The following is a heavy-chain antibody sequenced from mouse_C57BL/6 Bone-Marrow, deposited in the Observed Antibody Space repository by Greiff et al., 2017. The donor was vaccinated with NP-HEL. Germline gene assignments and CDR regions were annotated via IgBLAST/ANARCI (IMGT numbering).Heavy chain of an antibody. V-gene: IGHV5-6*02. CDR3: ARRWAMDY. J-gene: IGHJ4*01. Sequence: LEWVATISSGGSYTYYPDSVKGRFTISRDNAKNTLYLQMSSLKSEDTAMYYCARRWAMDYWGQGTSVTVSS. CDR2: ISSGGSYT.